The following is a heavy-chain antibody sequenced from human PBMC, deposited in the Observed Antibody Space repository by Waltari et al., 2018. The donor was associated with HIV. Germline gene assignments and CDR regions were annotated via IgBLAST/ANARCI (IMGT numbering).Heavy chain of an antibody. V-gene: IGHV3-30*02. J-gene: IGHJ1*01. CDR1: GFDFSTFA. CDR3: AKDLKARGIDPSLLDT. CDR2: IPYDGTDE. Sequence: VRLVESGGGVIQPGGFLILSCAASGFDFSTFALLLVRQAPGRGLEWLAFIPYDGTDEYYLESVKARFTISRDNSKNTLFLQMSGLRTDDTAYYFCAKDLKARGIDPSLLDTWGQGTLVTVSS. D-gene: IGHD3-10*01.